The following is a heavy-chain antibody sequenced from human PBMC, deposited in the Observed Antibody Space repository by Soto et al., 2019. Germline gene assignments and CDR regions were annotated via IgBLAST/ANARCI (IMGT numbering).Heavy chain of an antibody. CDR1: WDSVSRNSAA. Sequence: SQTLSLTCAISWDSVSRNSAACNWIRQSPSRGLEWLGRTYYRSKWYNDYAVSVKSRITINPDTSKNQFSLQLNSVTPEDTAVYYCARVEGIAAAALDYYGMDVWGQGTTVTVSS. V-gene: IGHV6-1*01. CDR3: ARVEGIAAAALDYYGMDV. J-gene: IGHJ6*02. CDR2: TYYRSKWYN. D-gene: IGHD6-13*01.